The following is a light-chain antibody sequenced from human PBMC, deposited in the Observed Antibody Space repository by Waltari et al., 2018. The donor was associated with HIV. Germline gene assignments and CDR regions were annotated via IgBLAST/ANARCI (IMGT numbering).Light chain of an antibody. Sequence: SAVTQPASVSGLPGQSITISCSGADSDFGLYTFVSWYQQFPGEPPKLILYDVDSRASGISHRFSGSKSANTASLTISALRAEDEAHYYCASFLGDNTIVFGGGTKVTVL. J-gene: IGLJ2*01. CDR1: DSDFGLYTF. CDR3: ASFLGDNTIV. V-gene: IGLV2-14*03. CDR2: DVD.